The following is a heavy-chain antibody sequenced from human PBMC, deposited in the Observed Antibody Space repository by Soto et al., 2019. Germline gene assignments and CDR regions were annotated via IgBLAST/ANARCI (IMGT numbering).Heavy chain of an antibody. CDR1: GFTFSDYG. Sequence: QVQLVESGGDVVQPGRSLRLSCVTSGFTFSDYGFHWVRQAPGKGLEWVALIWYDGSKTYYADFVKGRFTISRDYSKNTLYLQINSLRADDTAVYYCAMDLGSTIYYFDYWGLGTLVIVSS. V-gene: IGHV3-33*01. J-gene: IGHJ4*02. CDR3: AMDLGSTIYYFDY. D-gene: IGHD2-2*03. CDR2: IWYDGSKT.